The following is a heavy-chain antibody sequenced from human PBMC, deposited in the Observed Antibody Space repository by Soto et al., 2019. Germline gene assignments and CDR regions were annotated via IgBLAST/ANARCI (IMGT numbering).Heavy chain of an antibody. V-gene: IGHV3-23*01. CDR3: AKLGYYSGSDPFDP. D-gene: IGHD3-10*01. Sequence: LRLSCAASGFTFSTYAMSWVRQAPGKGLEWVSSISGSGDTTYYADSVKGRFTISRENSKKTLYLQMNSLRAEDTAVYYCAKLGYYSGSDPFDPWGQGTLVTVSS. CDR1: GFTFSTYA. J-gene: IGHJ5*02. CDR2: ISGSGDTT.